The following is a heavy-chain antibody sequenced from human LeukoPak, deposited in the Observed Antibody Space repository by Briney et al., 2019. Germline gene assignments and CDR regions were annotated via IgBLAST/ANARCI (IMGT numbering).Heavy chain of an antibody. V-gene: IGHV3-30*03. J-gene: IGHJ4*02. CDR2: ISSDGGDI. CDR1: GFTFSDNG. D-gene: IGHD4-23*01. CDR3: ARRAGAYSHPYDY. Sequence: GGSLRLSCAASGFTFSDNGMHWVRQAPGKGLEWVAVISSDGGDIYYGDSVKGRLTISRDNSKNTLYLQMNSLRAEDTAVYYCARRAGAYSHPYDYWGQGTLVTVSS.